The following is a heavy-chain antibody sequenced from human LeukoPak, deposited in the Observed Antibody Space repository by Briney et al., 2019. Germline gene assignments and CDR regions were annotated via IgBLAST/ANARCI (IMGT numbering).Heavy chain of an antibody. Sequence: ASVKVSCKASGYTFTGYYMHWVRQAPGQGLGWMGWINPNSGGTNYAQKFQGRVTMTRDTSISTAYMELSRLRSDDTAVYYCARSLDILLAERPADYWGQGTLVTVSS. CDR2: INPNSGGT. J-gene: IGHJ4*02. V-gene: IGHV1-2*02. CDR3: ARSLDILLAERPADY. CDR1: GYTFTGYY. D-gene: IGHD2-8*01.